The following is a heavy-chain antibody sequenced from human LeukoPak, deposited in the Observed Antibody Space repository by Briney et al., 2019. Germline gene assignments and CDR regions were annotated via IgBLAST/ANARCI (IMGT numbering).Heavy chain of an antibody. CDR1: GFTFSSYW. CDR3: ATEQQPNLYYYGMDV. J-gene: IGHJ6*02. V-gene: IGHV3-7*01. Sequence: QPGGSLRLSCAASGFTFSSYWMSWVRQAPGKGLEWVANIKQDGSEKYYVDSVKGRFTISRDNAKNSLYLQMNSLRAEDTAVYYCATEQQPNLYYYGMDVWGQGTTVTVSS. D-gene: IGHD6-13*01. CDR2: IKQDGSEK.